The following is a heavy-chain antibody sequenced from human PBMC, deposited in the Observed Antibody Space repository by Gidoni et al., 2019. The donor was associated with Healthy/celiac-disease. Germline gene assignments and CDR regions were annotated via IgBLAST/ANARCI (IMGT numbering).Heavy chain of an antibody. CDR3: ARGATRWAFGY. CDR2: INHSGST. J-gene: IGHJ4*02. Sequence: QVQLQQWGAGLLKPSETLSLTCAVYGGSFSGYYWSWIRQPPGKGLEWIGEINHSGSTNYNPSLKSRVTISVDTSKNQFSLKLSSVTAADTAVYYCARGATRWAFGYWGQGTLVTVSS. V-gene: IGHV4-34*01. CDR1: GGSFSGYY. D-gene: IGHD5-12*01.